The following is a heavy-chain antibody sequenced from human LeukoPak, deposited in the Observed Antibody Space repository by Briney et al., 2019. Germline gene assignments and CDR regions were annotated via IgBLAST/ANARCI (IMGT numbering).Heavy chain of an antibody. CDR3: ARPHRGYSYGFVY. CDR2: IYYSGST. J-gene: IGHJ4*02. V-gene: IGHV4-39*01. Sequence: SETLSLTCTVSGGSISSSSYYWGWIRQPPGKGLEWIGSIYYSGSTYYNPSLKSRVTISVDMSKKQFSLKVSSVTAADTAVYYCARPHRGYSYGFVYWGQGTLVTVSS. CDR1: GGSISSSSYY. D-gene: IGHD5-18*01.